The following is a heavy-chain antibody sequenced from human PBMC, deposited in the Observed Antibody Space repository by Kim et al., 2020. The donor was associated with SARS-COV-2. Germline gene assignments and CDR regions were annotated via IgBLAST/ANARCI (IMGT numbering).Heavy chain of an antibody. Sequence: GGSLRLSCAASGFTFSASGMTWVRRAPGEGLECVSGINSIGDSTYYADSVKGRFTISRDNSKNTLFLQMNSLRADDTAIYYCAKAMTGGYLTPLDCWGQG. J-gene: IGHJ4*02. CDR1: GFTFSASG. CDR2: INSIGDST. D-gene: IGHD1-20*01. V-gene: IGHV3-23*01. CDR3: AKAMTGGYLTPLDC.